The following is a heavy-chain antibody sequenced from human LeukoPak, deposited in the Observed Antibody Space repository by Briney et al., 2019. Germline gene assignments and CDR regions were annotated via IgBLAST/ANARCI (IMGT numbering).Heavy chain of an antibody. D-gene: IGHD3-10*01. J-gene: IGHJ4*02. CDR3: AREGYYGSGSPPSLYFDY. CDR1: GFTFRNYV. Sequence: GGSLRLSCAASGFTFRNYVIHWVRQAPGKGLEWVAVTSSDLNVRLYADSVKGRFTISRDNSRSTLYLQMNSLRPEDTAIYYCAREGYYGSGSPPSLYFDYWGQGTLVAVSS. CDR2: TSSDLNVR. V-gene: IGHV3-30-3*01.